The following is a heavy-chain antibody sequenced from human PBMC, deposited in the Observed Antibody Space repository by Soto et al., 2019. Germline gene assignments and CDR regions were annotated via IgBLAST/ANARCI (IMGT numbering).Heavy chain of an antibody. CDR3: ARLYYDYV. D-gene: IGHD3-3*01. V-gene: IGHV3-48*02. CDR1: DYTFPTYS. Sequence: GGSLRLSCEASDYTFPTYSMNWVRQAPGKGLEWVAYISYDSETTSYADSVKGRFTISRDDAKNSLFLQMNNLRDEDSAVYFCARLYYDYVWGQGTTVTVSS. CDR2: ISYDSETT. J-gene: IGHJ6*02.